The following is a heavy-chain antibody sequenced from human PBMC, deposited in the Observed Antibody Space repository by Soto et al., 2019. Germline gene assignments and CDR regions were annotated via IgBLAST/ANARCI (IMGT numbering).Heavy chain of an antibody. CDR2: INPNSGGT. CDR1: GYTFTGYY. D-gene: IGHD2-15*01. Sequence: QVQLVQSGAEVKKPGASVKVSCKASGYTFTGYYMHWVRQAPGQGLEWMGWINPNSGGTNYAQKFQGWVTMTRDTSISTAYVELSRLRSDYTAVYYCARGEDCSGGSCVYYYGMDVWGQGTTVTVSS. V-gene: IGHV1-2*04. CDR3: ARGEDCSGGSCVYYYGMDV. J-gene: IGHJ6*02.